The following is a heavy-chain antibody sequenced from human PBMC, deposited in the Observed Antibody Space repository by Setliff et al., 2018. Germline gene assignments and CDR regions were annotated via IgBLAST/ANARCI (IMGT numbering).Heavy chain of an antibody. Sequence: SVKVSCKASGGTFSSYGISWVRQAPGQGLEWMGGTIPAFGTTDYAQKFQGRVTIMTDESTSTAYMELSSLTSEDTAVYFCAREGVDTRSSTDYRYYMDVWGKGTTVTVSS. V-gene: IGHV1-69*05. CDR2: TIPAFGTT. CDR1: GGTFSSYG. D-gene: IGHD5-18*01. CDR3: AREGVDTRSSTDYRYYMDV. J-gene: IGHJ6*03.